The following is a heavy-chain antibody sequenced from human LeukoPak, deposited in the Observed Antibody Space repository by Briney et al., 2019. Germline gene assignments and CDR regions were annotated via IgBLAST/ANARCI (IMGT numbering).Heavy chain of an antibody. CDR3: ARVEVTTFYYYYYMDV. V-gene: IGHV3-30*04. Sequence: GGSLRLSCAASGFTFSSYAMHWVRQAPGKGLEWVAVISYDGSNKYYADSVKGQFTISRDNSKNTLYLQMNSLRAEDTAVYYCARVEVTTFYYYYYMDVWGKGTTVTVSS. CDR1: GFTFSSYA. J-gene: IGHJ6*03. CDR2: ISYDGSNK. D-gene: IGHD4-17*01.